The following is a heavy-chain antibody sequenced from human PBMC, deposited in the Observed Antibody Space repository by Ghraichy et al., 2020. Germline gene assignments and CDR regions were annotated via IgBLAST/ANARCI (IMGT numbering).Heavy chain of an antibody. V-gene: IGHV3-33*01. D-gene: IGHD3-10*01. Sequence: GGSLRLSCAASGFTFSSYGMHWVRQAPGKGLEWVAVIWYDGSNKYYADSVKGRFTISRDNSKNTLYLQMNSLRAEDTAVYYCARDRLLWFGEDGGMDVWGQGTTVTVSS. CDR3: ARDRLLWFGEDGGMDV. CDR1: GFTFSSYG. J-gene: IGHJ6*02. CDR2: IWYDGSNK.